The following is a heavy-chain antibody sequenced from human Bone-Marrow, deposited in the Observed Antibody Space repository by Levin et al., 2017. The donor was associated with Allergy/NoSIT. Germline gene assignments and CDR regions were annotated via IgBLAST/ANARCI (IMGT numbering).Heavy chain of an antibody. Sequence: GGSLRLSCAASGFTFSSYAMSWVRQAPGKGLEWVSAISGSGGSTYYADSVKGRFTISRDNSKNTLYLQMNSLRAEDTAVYYCAKDLDYDSSDWGRVFDYWGQGTLVTVSS. CDR1: GFTFSSYA. D-gene: IGHD3-22*01. V-gene: IGHV3-23*01. CDR2: ISGSGGST. CDR3: AKDLDYDSSDWGRVFDY. J-gene: IGHJ4*02.